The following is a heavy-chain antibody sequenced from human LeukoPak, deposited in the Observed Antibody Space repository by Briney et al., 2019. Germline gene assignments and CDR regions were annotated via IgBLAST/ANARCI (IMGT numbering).Heavy chain of an antibody. D-gene: IGHD6-13*01. CDR3: ARGQQLASN. CDR1: GYSFTGYY. V-gene: IGHV1-2*02. J-gene: IGHJ4*02. Sequence: ASVKVSCKASGYSFTGYYIYWVRQAPGQGLEWMGWINPNSGGTNYAQKFQGRVTMTREMSISTAYMELSRLRSDDTAVYYCARGQQLASNWGQGTLVTVSS. CDR2: INPNSGGT.